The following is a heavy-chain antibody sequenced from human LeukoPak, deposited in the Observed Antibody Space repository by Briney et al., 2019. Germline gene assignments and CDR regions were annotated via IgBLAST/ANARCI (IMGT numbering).Heavy chain of an antibody. Sequence: KPSETLSLTCAVYGGSFSGYYWSWIRQPPGKGLEWIGEINHSGSTNYNPSLKSRVTRSVDTSKNQFSLKLSSVTAADTAVYYCARAHYYGSGSYYRLDYWGQGTLVTVSS. CDR1: GGSFSGYY. V-gene: IGHV4-34*01. CDR2: INHSGST. J-gene: IGHJ4*02. CDR3: ARAHYYGSGSYYRLDY. D-gene: IGHD3-10*01.